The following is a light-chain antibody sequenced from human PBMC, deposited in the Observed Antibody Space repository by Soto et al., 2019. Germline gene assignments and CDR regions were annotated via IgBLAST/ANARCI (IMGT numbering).Light chain of an antibody. CDR1: QTISSW. CDR2: KAS. CDR3: QHYNSYSEA. J-gene: IGKJ1*01. V-gene: IGKV1-5*03. Sequence: DIQMTQSPSTLSGSVGDRVTITCRASQTISSWLAWYQQKPGKAPKLLIYKASTLKSRVPSRFSGSGSGTEFTLTISSLQPDDFATYYCQHYNSYSEAFGQWTKVDIK.